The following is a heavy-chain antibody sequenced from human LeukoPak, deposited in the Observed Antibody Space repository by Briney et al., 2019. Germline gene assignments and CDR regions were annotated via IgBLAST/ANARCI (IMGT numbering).Heavy chain of an antibody. J-gene: IGHJ4*02. CDR2: ITHSGST. CDR1: GGSFSGYY. CDR3: ADLVGATSY. D-gene: IGHD1-26*01. V-gene: IGHV4-34*01. Sequence: SETLSLTCAVYGGSFSGYYWSWIRQPPGKGLEWIGEITHSGSTNYNPSLKSRVTISVDTSKNQFSLKLSSVTAADTAVYYCADLVGATSYWGQGTLVTVSS.